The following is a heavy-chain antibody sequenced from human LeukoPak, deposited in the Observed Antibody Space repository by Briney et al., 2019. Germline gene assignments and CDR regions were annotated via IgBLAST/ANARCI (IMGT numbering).Heavy chain of an antibody. CDR1: GGSFSGYY. CDR3: ARAPVVPAATPPDY. J-gene: IGHJ4*02. Sequence: PSETLSLTCAVYGGSFSGYYWSWIRQPPGKGLEWIGEINHSGSTNYNPSLKSRVTISVDTSKNQFSLKLSSVTAAATAVYYCARAPVVPAATPPDYWGQGTLVTVSS. CDR2: INHSGST. V-gene: IGHV4-34*01. D-gene: IGHD2-2*01.